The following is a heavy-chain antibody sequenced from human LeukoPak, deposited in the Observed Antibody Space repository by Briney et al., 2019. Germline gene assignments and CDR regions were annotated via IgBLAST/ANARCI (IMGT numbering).Heavy chain of an antibody. CDR1: GDSISSGAYY. V-gene: IGHV4-31*03. J-gene: IGHJ4*02. D-gene: IGHD4-23*01. Sequence: SETLSLTCTVSGDSISSGAYYWRWIRQHPGKGLEWIGYIYYSGSTYYNPSLKSRVTISVDTSNNQFSLKLSSVTAVDTAVYYCPRVTTVVTPGLDYWGQGTLVTVSS. CDR3: PRVTTVVTPGLDY. CDR2: IYYSGST.